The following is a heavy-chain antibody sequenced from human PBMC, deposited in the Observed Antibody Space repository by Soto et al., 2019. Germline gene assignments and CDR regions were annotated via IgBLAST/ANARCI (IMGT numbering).Heavy chain of an antibody. D-gene: IGHD3-9*01. Sequence: AVKVSCKTSGYRFSDYYVHWVRQAPGQGLEWLGWIISKSKTQTYAEKFRGRVTLTTDTSTNTFSLQLDTLTSDDTAVYYSAGHGRDSGTFDVFDVWGQGTKGTVSS. CDR2: IISKSKTQ. CDR1: GYRFSDYY. J-gene: IGHJ6*02. CDR3: AGHGRDSGTFDVFDV. V-gene: IGHV1-2*02.